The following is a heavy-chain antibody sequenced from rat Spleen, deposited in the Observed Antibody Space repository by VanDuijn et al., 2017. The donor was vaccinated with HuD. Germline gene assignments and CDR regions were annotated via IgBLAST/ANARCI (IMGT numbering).Heavy chain of an antibody. Sequence: QVQLKESGPGLVQPSQTLSLTCTVSGLSLTSNSVSWIRQPPGKGLEWLAAISSGGSTFYNSVLKSRLSISRDISKSQVFLRMNSLQTEDTAIYFCTRDYYGYNFDYWGQGVMVTVSS. V-gene: IGHV2-47*01. CDR3: TRDYYGYNFDY. CDR1: GLSLTSNS. J-gene: IGHJ2*01. D-gene: IGHD1-9*01. CDR2: ISSGGST.